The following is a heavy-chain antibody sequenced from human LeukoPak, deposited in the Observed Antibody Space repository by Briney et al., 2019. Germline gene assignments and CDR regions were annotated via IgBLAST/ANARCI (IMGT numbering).Heavy chain of an antibody. CDR1: RGTFSSYA. V-gene: IGHV1-69*05. J-gene: IGHJ4*02. Sequence: GASVKVSCKASRGTFSSYAISWVRQAPGHGLEWMGRIIPIVGTANYAQKFQGRVTITTDESTSTAYMELSSLRSEDTAVYYCARVDCGGDCYSADYWGQGTLVTVSS. CDR2: IIPIVGTA. CDR3: ARVDCGGDCYSADY. D-gene: IGHD2-21*02.